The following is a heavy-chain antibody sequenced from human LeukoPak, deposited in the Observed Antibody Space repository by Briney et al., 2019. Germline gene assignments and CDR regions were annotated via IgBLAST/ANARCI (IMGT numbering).Heavy chain of an antibody. J-gene: IGHJ4*02. CDR2: ISSSSSYI. Sequence: GGSLRPSCAASGFTFSSYSMNWVRQAPGKGLEWVSSISSSSSYIYYADSVKGRSTISRDNAKNSLYLQMNSLRAEDTAVYYCARGGSVLMVYAGFDYWGQGTLVTVSS. D-gene: IGHD2-8*01. V-gene: IGHV3-21*01. CDR3: ARGGSVLMVYAGFDY. CDR1: GFTFSSYS.